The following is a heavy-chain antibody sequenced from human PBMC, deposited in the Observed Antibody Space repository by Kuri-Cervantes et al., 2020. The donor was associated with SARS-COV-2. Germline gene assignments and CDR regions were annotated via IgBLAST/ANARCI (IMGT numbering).Heavy chain of an antibody. V-gene: IGHV1-18*01. D-gene: IGHD3-3*01. CDR3: ARDLGVPSDTIPGAGAFGI. CDR1: GYTFTSYG. CDR2: ISAYNGNT. Sequence: ASVKVSCKASGYTFTSYGISWVRQAPGQGLEWMGWISAYNGNTNYAQKLQGRVTITTDESTSTAYMELSSLRSEDTAVYYCARDLGVPSDTIPGAGAFGIWGQGTMVTVSS. J-gene: IGHJ3*02.